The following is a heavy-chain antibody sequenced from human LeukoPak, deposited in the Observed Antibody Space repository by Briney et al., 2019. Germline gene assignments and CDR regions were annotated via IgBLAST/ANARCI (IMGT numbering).Heavy chain of an antibody. CDR1: GYSISSGYY. CDR2: IYTSGST. D-gene: IGHD5-12*01. Sequence: SETLSLTCTVSGYSISSGYYWGWIRQPAGKGLEWIGRIYTSGSTNYNPSLKSRVTMSVDTSKNQFSLKLSSVTAADTAVYYCARDRGYGHDAFDIWGQGTMVTVSS. CDR3: ARDRGYGHDAFDI. V-gene: IGHV4-4*07. J-gene: IGHJ3*02.